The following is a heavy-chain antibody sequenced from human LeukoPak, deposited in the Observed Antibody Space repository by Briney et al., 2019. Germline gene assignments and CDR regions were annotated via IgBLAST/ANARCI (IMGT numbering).Heavy chain of an antibody. CDR2: ISSSSSSI. CDR3: ARHRGFGDYFDS. D-gene: IGHD3-10*01. CDR1: GFTFSDNS. J-gene: IGHJ4*02. V-gene: IGHV3-48*04. Sequence: GGSLRLSCAASGFTFSDNSMNWVRQAPGEGLEWVSFISSSSSSIYYADSVKGRFTISRDNAKNSLYLQMNSLRVDDTAVYYCARHRGFGDYFDSWGQGTLVTVSS.